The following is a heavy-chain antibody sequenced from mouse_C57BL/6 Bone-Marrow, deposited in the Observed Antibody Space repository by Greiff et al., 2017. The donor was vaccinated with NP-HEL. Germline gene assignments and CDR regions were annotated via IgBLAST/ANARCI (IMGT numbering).Heavy chain of an antibody. CDR1: GYTFTSYW. V-gene: IGHV1-74*01. Sequence: QVQLQQPGAELVKPGASVKVSCKASGYTFTSYWMHWVKQRPGQGLEWIGRIHPSDSDTTYNQKFKGKATLTVDKSSSTAYMQLSSLTSEDSAVYYCAINTHYYGSSYGYFDVWGTGTTVTVSS. CDR3: AINTHYYGSSYGYFDV. D-gene: IGHD1-1*01. J-gene: IGHJ1*03. CDR2: IHPSDSDT.